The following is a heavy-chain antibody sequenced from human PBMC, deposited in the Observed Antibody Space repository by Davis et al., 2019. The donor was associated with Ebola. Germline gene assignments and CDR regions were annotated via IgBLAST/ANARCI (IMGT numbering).Heavy chain of an antibody. D-gene: IGHD2-2*01. V-gene: IGHV3-21*01. J-gene: IGHJ6*02. CDR3: ARDWLPAAMSYYGMDV. CDR1: GFTFSSYS. CDR2: ISSSSSYI. Sequence: PGGPLRLSCAASGFTFSSYSMNWVRQAPGKGLEWVSSISSSSSYIYYADSVKGRFTISRDNSKNTLYLQMNSLRAEDTAVYYCARDWLPAAMSYYGMDVWGQGTTVTVSS.